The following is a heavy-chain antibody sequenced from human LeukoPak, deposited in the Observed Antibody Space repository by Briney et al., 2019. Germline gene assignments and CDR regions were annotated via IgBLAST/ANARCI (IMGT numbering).Heavy chain of an antibody. J-gene: IGHJ4*02. CDR3: ARVAWRADGSHYQPFDY. D-gene: IGHD3-10*01. CDR1: GFTFCNYW. Sequence: GGPLRDSCVASGFTFCNYWMSWVRPTPGKGVEGVAHMYQDGSEKYYLDTVKVRFTITRYNAKNSLYVQMNSLRVKDKAVVYCARVAWRADGSHYQPFDYWGQGTVVTVSS. V-gene: IGHV3-7*02. CDR2: MYQDGSEK.